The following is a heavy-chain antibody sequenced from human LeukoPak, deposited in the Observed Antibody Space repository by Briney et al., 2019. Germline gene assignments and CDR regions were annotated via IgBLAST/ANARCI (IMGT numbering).Heavy chain of an antibody. V-gene: IGHV1-69*13. CDR1: GGTFSSYA. D-gene: IGHD2-2*01. J-gene: IGHJ4*02. CDR3: ARDVSTWYLDY. CDR2: IIPIFGTA. Sequence: SVTVSCTASGGTFSSYAISWVRQAPGQGLEWMGGIIPIFGTANYAQKFQGRVTITADESTSTAYMELRSLRSDDTAVYYCARDVSTWYLDYWGQGTLVTVSS.